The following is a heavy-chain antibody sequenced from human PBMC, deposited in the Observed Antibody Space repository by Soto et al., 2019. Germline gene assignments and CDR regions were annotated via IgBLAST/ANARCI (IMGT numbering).Heavy chain of an antibody. CDR2: IFHSGST. J-gene: IGHJ2*01. D-gene: IGHD1-26*01. CDR1: GGSISSGGYS. CDR3: AREGRSGLPDWYFNL. V-gene: IGHV4-30-2*01. Sequence: QLQLQESGSGLVKPSQTLSLTCTVSGGSISSGGYSWSWLRQPPGKGLEWIGYIFHSGSTYYNPSLKRRVTISVDGSNNLFSRELSAVTAAESAIYYCAREGRSGLPDWYFNLGGRGTRVSLL.